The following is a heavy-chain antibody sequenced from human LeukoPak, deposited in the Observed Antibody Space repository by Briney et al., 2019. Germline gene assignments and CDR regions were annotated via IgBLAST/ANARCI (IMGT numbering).Heavy chain of an antibody. CDR3: ASLMVRGVKSRYGMDV. Sequence: SETLSLTCTVSGGSISSSSYYWGWIRQPPGKGLEWIGSIYYSGSTYYNPSLKSRVTISVDTSKNQFSLKLSSVTAADTAVYYCASLMVRGVKSRYGMDVWGQGTTVTVSS. CDR2: IYYSGST. D-gene: IGHD3-10*01. J-gene: IGHJ6*02. V-gene: IGHV4-39*01. CDR1: GGSISSSSYY.